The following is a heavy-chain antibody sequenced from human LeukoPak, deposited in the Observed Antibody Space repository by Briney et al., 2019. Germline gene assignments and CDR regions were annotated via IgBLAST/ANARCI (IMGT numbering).Heavy chain of an antibody. Sequence: ASVKVSCKASGYTFTSYAMHWVRQAPGQRLEWMGWINAGNGNTKYSQKFQGRVTITRDTSASTAYMELSSLRSEDTAVYHCASLGYCSSTSCYSGVGYWGQGTLVTVSS. V-gene: IGHV1-3*01. J-gene: IGHJ4*02. D-gene: IGHD2-2*01. CDR1: GYTFTSYA. CDR3: ASLGYCSSTSCYSGVGY. CDR2: INAGNGNT.